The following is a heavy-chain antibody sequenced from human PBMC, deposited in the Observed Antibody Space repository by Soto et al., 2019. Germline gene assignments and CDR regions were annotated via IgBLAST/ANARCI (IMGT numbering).Heavy chain of an antibody. CDR1: GGSISSDH. CDR3: ARARNWNYYYYGLDV. D-gene: IGHD1-20*01. CDR2: IYDSWST. J-gene: IGHJ6*02. Sequence: QVQLQESGPGLVKHSETLSLTCTVSGGSISSDHWNWIRQPPGKGLEWIGYIYDSWSTDYNPSLKSRVIMSVDTSKNQFSLKLSSVTAADTAVYYCARARNWNYYYYGLDVWGQGTTVTVSS. V-gene: IGHV4-59*01.